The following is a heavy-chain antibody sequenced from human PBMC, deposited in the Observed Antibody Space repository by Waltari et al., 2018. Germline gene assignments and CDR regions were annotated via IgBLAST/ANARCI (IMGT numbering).Heavy chain of an antibody. CDR1: GGTFSSYA. V-gene: IGHV1-69*13. CDR3: ARDDGGGWLNGADAFDI. Sequence: QVQLVQSGAELKKPGSSVKVSCKASGGTFSSYAISWVRQAPGQGLEWMGGIIPIFGTANYAQKFQGRVTITADESTSTAYMELSSLRSEDTAVYYCARDDGGGWLNGADAFDIWGQGTMVTVSS. J-gene: IGHJ3*02. CDR2: IIPIFGTA. D-gene: IGHD6-19*01.